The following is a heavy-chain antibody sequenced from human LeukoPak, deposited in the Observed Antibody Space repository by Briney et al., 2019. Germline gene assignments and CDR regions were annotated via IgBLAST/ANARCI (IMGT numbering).Heavy chain of an antibody. CDR2: IWYDGSNK. CDR3: ARDGGTYYDYVWGSYRYNPPDY. CDR1: GFTFSSYG. D-gene: IGHD3-16*02. Sequence: AGGSLRLSCAASGFTFSSYGMHWVRQAPGKGLEWVAVIWYDGSNKYYADSVKGRFTISRDNSKNTLYLQMNSLRAEDTAVYCCARDGGTYYDYVWGSYRYNPPDYWGQGTLVTVSS. V-gene: IGHV3-33*01. J-gene: IGHJ4*02.